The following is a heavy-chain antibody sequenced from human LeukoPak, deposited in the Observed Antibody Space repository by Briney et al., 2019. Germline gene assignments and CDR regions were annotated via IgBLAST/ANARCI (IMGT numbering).Heavy chain of an antibody. CDR1: GGSISSSSYY. J-gene: IGHJ5*02. V-gene: IGHV4-39*07. CDR3: AREYCISTSCYWFDP. D-gene: IGHD2-2*01. CDR2: IYYSGST. Sequence: SETLFLTCTVSGGSISSSSYYWGWIRQPPGKGLEWIGSIYYSGSTYYNPSLKSRVTISVDTSKNQFSLKLSSVTAADTAVYYCAREYCISTSCYWFDPWGQGTLVTVSS.